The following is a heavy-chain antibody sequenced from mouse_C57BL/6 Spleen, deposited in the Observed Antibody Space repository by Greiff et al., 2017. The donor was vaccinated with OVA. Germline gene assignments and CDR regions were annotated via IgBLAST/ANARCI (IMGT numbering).Heavy chain of an antibody. D-gene: IGHD2-5*01. CDR1: GYTFTDYE. V-gene: IGHV1-15*01. CDR3: TRDYSNYFDY. Sequence: VQGVESGAELVRPGASVTLSCKASGYTFTDYEMHWVKQTPVHGLEWIGAIDPETGGTAYNQKFKGKAILTADKSSSTAYMELRSLTSEDSAVYYCTRDYSNYFDYWGQGTTLTVSS. J-gene: IGHJ2*01. CDR2: IDPETGGT.